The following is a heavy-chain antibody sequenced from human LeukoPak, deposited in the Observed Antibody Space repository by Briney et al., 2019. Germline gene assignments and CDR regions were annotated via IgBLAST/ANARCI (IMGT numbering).Heavy chain of an antibody. CDR1: GFTFSSYG. Sequence: GGSLRLSCAASGFTFSSYGMHWVRQAPGKGLEWVAVIWYDGGNKFYADSVKGRFTISRDNSKNTLYLQMNSLRAEDTAVYYCAREGNAFDIWGQGTMVTVSS. V-gene: IGHV3-33*01. CDR3: AREGNAFDI. CDR2: IWYDGGNK. J-gene: IGHJ3*02.